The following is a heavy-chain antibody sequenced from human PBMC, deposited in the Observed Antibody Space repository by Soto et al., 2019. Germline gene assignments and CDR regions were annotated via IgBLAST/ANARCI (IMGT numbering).Heavy chain of an antibody. J-gene: IGHJ4*02. CDR2: ISAYNGNT. V-gene: IGHV1-18*01. Sequence: ASVKVSCKASGYTFSNYGISWLRQAPGQGLEWMGWISAYNGNTNYAQKLQGRVTMTTDTSTSTAYMELRSLRSDDTAVYYCASRSGQLPYYFDYWGQGTLVTVSS. D-gene: IGHD6-6*01. CDR1: GYTFSNYG. CDR3: ASRSGQLPYYFDY.